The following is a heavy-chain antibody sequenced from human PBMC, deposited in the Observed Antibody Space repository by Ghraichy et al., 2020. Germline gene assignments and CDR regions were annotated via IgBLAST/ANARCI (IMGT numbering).Heavy chain of an antibody. Sequence: SETLSLTCTVSGGSISSYYWSWIRQPPGKGLEWIGYIYYSGSTNYNPSLKSRVTISVDTSKNQFSLKLSSVTAADTAVYYCARDLGYSYGHPLYYYYGMDVWGQGTTVTVSS. CDR1: GGSISSYY. CDR3: ARDLGYSYGHPLYYYYGMDV. CDR2: IYYSGST. V-gene: IGHV4-59*01. J-gene: IGHJ6*02. D-gene: IGHD5-18*01.